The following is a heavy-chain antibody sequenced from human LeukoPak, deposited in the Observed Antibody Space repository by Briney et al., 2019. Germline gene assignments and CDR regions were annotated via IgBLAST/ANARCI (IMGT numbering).Heavy chain of an antibody. CDR3: VKDYYGSGSYGWLDP. D-gene: IGHD3-10*01. CDR1: GFSFSIYN. J-gene: IGHJ5*02. V-gene: IGHV3-64D*08. Sequence: PGGSLRLSCSASGFSFSIYNMHWVRQAPGKGLEYVSGISSNGGSTYYADSVKGRFTISRDNSKSTLYLQMSSLRPEDTALYYCVKDYYGSGSYGWLDPWGQGTLVTVSS. CDR2: ISSNGGST.